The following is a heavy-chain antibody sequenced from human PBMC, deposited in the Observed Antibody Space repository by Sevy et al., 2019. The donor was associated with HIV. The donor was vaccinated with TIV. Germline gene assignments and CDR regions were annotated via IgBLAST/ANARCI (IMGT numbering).Heavy chain of an antibody. CDR1: GFTLSSYW. J-gene: IGHJ2*01. D-gene: IGHD4-17*01. V-gene: IGHV3-7*01. CDR2: IKQDGSER. CDR3: ARDPATTETCRYFDL. Sequence: GGSLRLSCAASGFTLSSYWMTWFRQAPGKGLERVANIKQDGSERYYVDSVKGRFTISRDSAKNSLYLQMNSLRAEDTAVYYCARDPATTETCRYFDLWGRGTLVTVSS.